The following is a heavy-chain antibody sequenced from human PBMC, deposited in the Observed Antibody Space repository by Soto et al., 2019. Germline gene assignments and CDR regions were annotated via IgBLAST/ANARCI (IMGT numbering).Heavy chain of an antibody. CDR1: GFTFSSYA. V-gene: IGHV3-23*01. CDR2: ISGSGGST. J-gene: IGHJ3*02. CDR3: TKDRGGRKNAFDI. Sequence: EVQLLESGGGLVQPGGSLRLSCAASGFTFSSYAMRWVRQAPGTGLEWVSAISGSGGSTYYADSVKGRFTISRDNSKNTLDLQMNSLRAEETAVYYCTKDRGGRKNAFDIWGQGTMVTVSS.